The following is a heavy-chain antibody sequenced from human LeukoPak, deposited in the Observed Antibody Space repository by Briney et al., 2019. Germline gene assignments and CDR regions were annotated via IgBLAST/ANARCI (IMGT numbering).Heavy chain of an antibody. CDR2: IYYTGST. J-gene: IGHJ4*02. D-gene: IGHD2-21*02. CDR1: GASIISGGYY. Sequence: SETLSLTCTVSGASIISGGYYWSWIRQHPGKGLEWIGYIYYTGSTYYNPSLKNRLTISIDTSKSQFSLKLTSVTAADTAVYYCARDPIAYCGADCYSDWGQGTLVTVSS. CDR3: ARDPIAYCGADCYSD. V-gene: IGHV4-31*03.